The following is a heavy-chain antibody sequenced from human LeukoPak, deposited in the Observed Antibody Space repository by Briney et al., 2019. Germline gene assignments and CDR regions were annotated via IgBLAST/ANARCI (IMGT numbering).Heavy chain of an antibody. CDR1: GFTFTRYW. Sequence: PGGSLRLSCAASGFTFTRYWMTWVRQAPGKGLEWVANIKQDGSEKYYVDSVKGRFTISRDNAKNSLYLQMNSLRAEDTAVYYCARGHHYYDSSGYPIDYWGQGTLVTVSS. J-gene: IGHJ4*02. CDR2: IKQDGSEK. CDR3: ARGHHYYDSSGYPIDY. D-gene: IGHD3-22*01. V-gene: IGHV3-7*01.